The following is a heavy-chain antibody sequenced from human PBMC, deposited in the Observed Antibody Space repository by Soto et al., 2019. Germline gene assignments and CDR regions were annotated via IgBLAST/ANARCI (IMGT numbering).Heavy chain of an antibody. V-gene: IGHV1-18*01. CDR3: ARDCLSFGSSGWGDAYDI. CDR2: ISAYNGNT. D-gene: IGHD6-19*01. CDR1: GYTFTSYG. Sequence: GASVKVSCKASGYTFTSYGISWVRQAPGQGLEWMGWISAYNGNTNYAQKLQGRVTTTTDTSTSTAYMELRSLRSDDTAVYYCARDCLSFGSSGWGDAYDIWGQGTMVTVSS. J-gene: IGHJ3*02.